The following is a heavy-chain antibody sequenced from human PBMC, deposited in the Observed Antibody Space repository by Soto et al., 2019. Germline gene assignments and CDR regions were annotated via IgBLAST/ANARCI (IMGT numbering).Heavy chain of an antibody. J-gene: IGHJ6*02. Sequence: LXLTCTVFVGSITSSYWSWIRRPPGKGLEWIAYIYDTGISGYTPSTSYNPSLKSRVTMSVDTSKSQFSLKLTSVTAADTAVYYCARGEDAFFYYGLDVWGQGIKVTVSS. V-gene: IGHV4-59*01. CDR3: ARGEDAFFYYGLDV. CDR1: VGSITSSY. CDR2: IYDTGISGYTPST.